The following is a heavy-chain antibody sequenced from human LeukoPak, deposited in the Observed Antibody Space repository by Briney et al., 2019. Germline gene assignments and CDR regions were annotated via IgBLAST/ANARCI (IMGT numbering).Heavy chain of an antibody. J-gene: IGHJ4*02. CDR1: GFTFSNYW. Sequence: GGSLRLSCVASGFTFSNYWMHWVRQAPGKGLVWVSRINSDGSRTSYADSVKGRFTISRDNAKNTLYLQMNSLRAEDTAVYYCAKCGTTVLYYFDYWGQGTLVTVSS. V-gene: IGHV3-74*01. CDR2: INSDGSRT. CDR3: AKCGTTVLYYFDY. D-gene: IGHD4-17*01.